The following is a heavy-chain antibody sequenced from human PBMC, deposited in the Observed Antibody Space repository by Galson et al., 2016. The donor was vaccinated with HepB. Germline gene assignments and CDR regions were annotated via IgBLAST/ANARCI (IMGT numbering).Heavy chain of an antibody. D-gene: IGHD6-19*01. CDR3: AKSNSTGWYKVFDS. Sequence: APGKGLEWVSGISGTGQTTYFADSVKGRFTVSRDNSKNTVSLHMNSLRAEDTAIYYCAKSNSTGWYKVFDSWGQGNLVTVSS. J-gene: IGHJ4*02. CDR2: ISGTGQTT. V-gene: IGHV3-23*01.